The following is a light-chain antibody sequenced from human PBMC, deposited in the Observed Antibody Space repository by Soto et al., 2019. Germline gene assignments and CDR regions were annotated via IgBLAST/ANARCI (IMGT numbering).Light chain of an antibody. J-gene: IGKJ5*01. V-gene: IGKV3-11*01. CDR3: QQRMTWPPIT. CDR1: QSVSIY. Sequence: EVVLTQSPATLSLATGERATLSCRASQSVSIYDAWFQQKPGQAPRLLIYDTSNRATGIPARFSGSGSGTDFTLTISSLEPEDFAVYYCQQRMTWPPITFGQGTRLE. CDR2: DTS.